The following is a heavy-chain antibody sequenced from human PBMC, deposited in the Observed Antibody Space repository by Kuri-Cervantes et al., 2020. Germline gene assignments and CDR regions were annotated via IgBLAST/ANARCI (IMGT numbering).Heavy chain of an antibody. V-gene: IGHV3-74*01. D-gene: IGHD5-24*01. CDR3: AKDGGDGYNSDLDY. Sequence: GESLKISCAASGFTFSSYAMSWVRQAPGKGLVWVSRINSDGSRTIYADSVKGRFTISRDNSKNTLYLQMNSLRAEDTAVYYCAKDGGDGYNSDLDYWGQGTLVTVSS. J-gene: IGHJ4*02. CDR1: GFTFSSYA. CDR2: INSDGSRT.